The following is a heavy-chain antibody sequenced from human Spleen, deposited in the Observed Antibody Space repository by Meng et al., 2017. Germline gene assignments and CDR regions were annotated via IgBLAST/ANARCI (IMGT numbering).Heavy chain of an antibody. J-gene: IGHJ4*02. CDR1: GGSFSDYY. Sequence: ETLSLTCVVSGGSFSDYYWSWIRQPPGKGLEWIGEINHSGSTNYNPSLESRATISVDTSQNNLSLKLSSVTAADSAVYYCARGPTTMAHDFDYWGQGTLVTVSS. D-gene: IGHD4-11*01. CDR2: INHSGST. V-gene: IGHV4-34*01. CDR3: ARGPTTMAHDFDY.